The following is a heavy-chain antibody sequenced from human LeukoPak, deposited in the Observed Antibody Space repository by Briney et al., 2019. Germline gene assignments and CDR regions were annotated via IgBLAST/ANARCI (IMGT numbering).Heavy chain of an antibody. CDR2: MSISGST. Sequence: PSETLSLTCTVSGGSINSNSYYWSWIRQPAGKGLEWIGRMSISGSTSSHPSLESRVTISLDTSNNQFSLKLNSVTAADTAVYYCARGVQHSSSWYPSWGQGTLVTVSS. J-gene: IGHJ5*02. CDR3: ARGVQHSSSWYPS. D-gene: IGHD6-13*01. V-gene: IGHV4-61*02. CDR1: GGSINSNSYY.